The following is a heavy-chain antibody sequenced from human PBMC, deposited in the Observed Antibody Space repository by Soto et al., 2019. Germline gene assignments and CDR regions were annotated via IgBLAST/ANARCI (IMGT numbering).Heavy chain of an antibody. J-gene: IGHJ4*02. CDR1: GFTFSSYS. V-gene: IGHV3-21*01. D-gene: IGHD3-9*01. CDR3: ARDWYYDILTGYYIYFDY. Sequence: GSLRLSCAASGFTFSSYSMNWVRQAPGKGLEWVSSISSSSSYIYYADSVKGRFTISRDNAKNSLYLQMNSLRAEDTAVYYCARDWYYDILTGYYIYFDYWGQGTLVTVSS. CDR2: ISSSSSYI.